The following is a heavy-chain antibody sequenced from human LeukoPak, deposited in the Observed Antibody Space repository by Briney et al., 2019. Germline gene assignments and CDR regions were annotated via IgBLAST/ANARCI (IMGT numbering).Heavy chain of an antibody. V-gene: IGHV3-53*01. CDR3: ARYDGGSRPFDY. J-gene: IGHJ4*02. D-gene: IGHD4-23*01. Sequence: GGSLRLSCAVSGFTFSSNYMSWVRQAPGKGLEWVSVLYSGGNTYYSDSVKGRLTISRDNSKTPLYLQMTSLRAEDTAVYYCARYDGGSRPFDYWGPGTLVTVSS. CDR1: GFTFSSNY. CDR2: LYSGGNT.